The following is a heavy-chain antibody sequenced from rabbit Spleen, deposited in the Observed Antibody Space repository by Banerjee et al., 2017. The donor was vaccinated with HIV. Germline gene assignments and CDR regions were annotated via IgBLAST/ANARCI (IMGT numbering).Heavy chain of an antibody. V-gene: IGHV1S40*01. J-gene: IGHJ4*01. D-gene: IGHD1-1*01. Sequence: QQVVESGGDLVKPGASLTLTCTASGFSFSSSYDMCWVRQAPGKGLEWIGYIAPAFGDTYYANWVNGRFTISSDNAQKTLYLRLNSLTAADTATYFCARASSSGVDIFWYYFNLWGPGTLVTVS. CDR1: GFSFSSSYD. CDR2: IAPAFGDT. CDR3: ARASSSGVDIFWYYFNL.